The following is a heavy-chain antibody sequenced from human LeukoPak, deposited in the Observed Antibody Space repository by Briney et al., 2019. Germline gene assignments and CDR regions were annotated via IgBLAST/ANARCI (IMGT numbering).Heavy chain of an antibody. D-gene: IGHD2-2*02. CDR3: ARWYCSSTSCYTGDYFDY. J-gene: IGHJ4*02. V-gene: IGHV4-31*03. CDR1: GGSISSGGYY. CDR2: IYYSGST. Sequence: SQTLPLTCTVSGGSISSGGYYWSWIRQHPGKGLEWIGYIYYSGSTYYNPSLKSRVTISVDTSKNQFSLKLSSVTAADTAVYYCARWYCSSTSCYTGDYFDYWGQGTLVTVSS.